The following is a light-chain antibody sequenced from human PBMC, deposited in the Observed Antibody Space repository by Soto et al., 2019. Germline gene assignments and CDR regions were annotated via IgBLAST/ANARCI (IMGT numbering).Light chain of an antibody. CDR1: QSVSNNY. J-gene: IGKJ5*01. CDR3: QQRSNWPPIT. V-gene: IGKV3D-20*02. Sequence: EIVFTQSPCTLSLSPGGRATLSCRASQSVSNNYLAWYQQKPGQAPRLLIYGASGRATGIPDRFSGSGSGTDFTLTISRLELEDFAVYYCQQRSNWPPITFGQGTRLEI. CDR2: GAS.